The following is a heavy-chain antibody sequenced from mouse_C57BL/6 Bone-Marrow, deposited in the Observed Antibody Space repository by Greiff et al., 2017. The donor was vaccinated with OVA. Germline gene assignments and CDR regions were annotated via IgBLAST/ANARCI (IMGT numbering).Heavy chain of an antibody. CDR1: GYTFTSYW. CDR2: IDPSDSYT. D-gene: IGHD2-4*01. Sequence: VQLQQPGAELVKPGASVKLSCKASGYTFTSYWMQWVKQRPGQGLEWIGEIDPSDSYTNYTQKFKGKATLTVDTSSSTAYMQLSSLTSEDSAVYYCARDGYDYDEGWYFDVWGTGTTVTVSS. J-gene: IGHJ1*03. CDR3: ARDGYDYDEGWYFDV. V-gene: IGHV1-50*01.